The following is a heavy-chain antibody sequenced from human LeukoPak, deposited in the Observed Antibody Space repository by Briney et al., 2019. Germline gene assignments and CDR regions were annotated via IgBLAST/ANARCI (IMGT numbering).Heavy chain of an antibody. D-gene: IGHD3-9*01. J-gene: IGHJ4*02. CDR3: ARGPTVDYDILTGYYRFDY. CDR2: INHSGTT. V-gene: IGHV4-34*01. Sequence: PSETLSLTCAVYGGSFSGYYWTWIRQSPGKGLEWIGEINHSGTTNYNPSLKSRVTISVDTSKNQFSLKLTSVTAADTAVYYYARGPTVDYDILTGYYRFDYWGQGTLVTVSS. CDR1: GGSFSGYY.